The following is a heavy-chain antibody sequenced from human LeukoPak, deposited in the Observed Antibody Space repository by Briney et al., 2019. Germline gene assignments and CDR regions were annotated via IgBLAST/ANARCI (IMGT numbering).Heavy chain of an antibody. CDR2: INTDGSST. CDR1: GFTFSSYW. Sequence: SGGSLRLSCAASGFTFSSYWMHWVRQAPGKGLVWVSRINTDGSSTSYADSVKGRFTISRDNSKNTLYLQMNSLRAEDTAVYYCAKALMIVVVITPFDYWGQGTLVTVSS. V-gene: IGHV3-74*01. D-gene: IGHD3-22*01. CDR3: AKALMIVVVITPFDY. J-gene: IGHJ4*02.